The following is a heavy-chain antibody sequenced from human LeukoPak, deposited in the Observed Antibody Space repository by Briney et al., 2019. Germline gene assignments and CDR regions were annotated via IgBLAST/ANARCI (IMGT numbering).Heavy chain of an antibody. V-gene: IGHV3-30*18. D-gene: IGHD1-26*01. CDR1: GFTFSSYG. CDR3: AKDILRATTAFGY. CDR2: VSYDGSNK. J-gene: IGHJ4*02. Sequence: GGSLRLSCAASGFTFSSYGMHWVRQAPGKGLEWVAVVSYDGSNKYYADSVEGRFTISRDNSKNTLYLQMNSLRAEDTAVYYCAKDILRATTAFGYWGQGTLVTVSS.